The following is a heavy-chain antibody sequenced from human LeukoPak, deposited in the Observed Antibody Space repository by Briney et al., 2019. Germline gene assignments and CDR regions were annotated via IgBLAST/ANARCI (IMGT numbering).Heavy chain of an antibody. CDR1: GFTFSSYS. CDR2: ISSSSSYI. V-gene: IGHV3-21*01. CDR3: ARDALVSWLVRPLDY. Sequence: GGSLRLSCAASGFTFSSYSMNWVRQAPGKGLEWVSSISSSSSYIYYADSVKGRFTVSRDNAKNSLYLQMNSLRAEDTAVYYCARDALVSWLVRPLDYWGQGTLVTVSS. D-gene: IGHD6-19*01. J-gene: IGHJ4*02.